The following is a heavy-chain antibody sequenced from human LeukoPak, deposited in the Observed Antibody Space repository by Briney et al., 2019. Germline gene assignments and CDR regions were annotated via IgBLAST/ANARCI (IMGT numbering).Heavy chain of an antibody. V-gene: IGHV3-48*01. CDR2: INNDRSSI. CDR3: ARDTDWSFDY. J-gene: IGHJ4*02. Sequence: GGSLRLSCAASGFTFSSYWMSWVHQAPGKGLEWISYINNDRSSIADSVKGRFTISRDNAENSLFLQMNSLRAEDTAVYYCARDTDWSFDYWGQGILVTVSS. D-gene: IGHD2-21*01. CDR1: GFTFSSYW.